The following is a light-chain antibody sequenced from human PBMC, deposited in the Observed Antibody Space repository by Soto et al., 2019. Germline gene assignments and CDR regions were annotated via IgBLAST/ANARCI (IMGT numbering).Light chain of an antibody. CDR2: DVS. Sequence: QSALTQPRSVSGSPGQSVTISCTGTSCDIGGYHYVSWYQQHPGNAPKLMIYDVSKRSSGVPDRFSCTKSGNTASLTISVLQAEDEDDYYCCSYAGIYTWVFGTGTKLTVL. CDR3: CSYAGIYTWV. CDR1: SCDIGGYHY. J-gene: IGLJ1*01. V-gene: IGLV2-11*01.